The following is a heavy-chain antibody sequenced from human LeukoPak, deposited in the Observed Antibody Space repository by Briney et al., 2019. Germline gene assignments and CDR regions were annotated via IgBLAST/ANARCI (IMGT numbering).Heavy chain of an antibody. CDR3: AKRGNTISFFDP. Sequence: GGSLRLSCAASGFTFSSYGMHWVRQAPGKGLEWVAVISYDGSNKYYADSVKGRFTISRDNSKNTLYMEMNSLRVEDTAVYYCAKRGNTISFFDPWGQGTLVTVSS. CDR1: GFTFSSYG. CDR2: ISYDGSNK. V-gene: IGHV3-30*18. D-gene: IGHD1-1*01. J-gene: IGHJ5*02.